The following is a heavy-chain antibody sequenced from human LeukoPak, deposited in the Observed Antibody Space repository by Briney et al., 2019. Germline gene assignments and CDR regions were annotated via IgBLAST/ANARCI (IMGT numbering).Heavy chain of an antibody. J-gene: IGHJ4*02. D-gene: IGHD1-26*01. CDR1: GGSISSSSYY. Sequence: PSETPSLTCTVSGGSISSSSYYWGWIRQPPGKGLEWIGSIYYSGSTYYNPSLKSRVTISVDTSKNQFSLKLSSVTAEDTAVYYCARREVGATPDYWGQGTLVTASS. V-gene: IGHV4-39*01. CDR2: IYYSGST. CDR3: ARREVGATPDY.